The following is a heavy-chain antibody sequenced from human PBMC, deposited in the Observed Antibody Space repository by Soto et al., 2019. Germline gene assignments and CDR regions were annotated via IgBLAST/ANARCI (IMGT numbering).Heavy chain of an antibody. CDR1: GFNFDDHA. CDR3: VRSSGSQPRAGWFDP. D-gene: IGHD1-26*01. CDR2: ISWNSVTI. V-gene: IGHV3-9*01. Sequence: EVQLAESGGGLAQPGWSRRLSCAASGFNFDDHAMHWVRQTPGKGLEWVSGISWNSVTINYADSIKGRFTISRDNAKRTLYLQMNNLRPADTAMYFCVRSSGSQPRAGWFDPWGQGTLVTVS. J-gene: IGHJ5*02.